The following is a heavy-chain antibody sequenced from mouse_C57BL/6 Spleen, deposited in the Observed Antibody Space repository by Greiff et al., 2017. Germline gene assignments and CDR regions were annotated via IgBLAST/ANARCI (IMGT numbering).Heavy chain of an antibody. Sequence: EVQLQQSGPELVKPGASVKMSCKASGYTFTDYNMHWVKQSHGKSLEWIGYLNPNHGGTCYNQKFKGQVTLTVTKPSSTAYMELRSLTSEDSSVYYCADGYYDDWGQGTTRTVAS. V-gene: IGHV1-22*01. CDR2: LNPNHGGT. CDR1: GYTFTDYN. D-gene: IGHD2-3*01. CDR3: ADGYYDD. J-gene: IGHJ2*01.